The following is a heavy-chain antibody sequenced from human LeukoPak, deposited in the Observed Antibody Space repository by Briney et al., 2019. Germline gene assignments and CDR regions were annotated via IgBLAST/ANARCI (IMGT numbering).Heavy chain of an antibody. Sequence: GGSLRLSCAASGFTFDVYGMSWVRQAPGKGLEWVSGINWNGGSTGYADSVKGRFTISRDNAKNSLYLQMNSLRAEDTALYYCARDQRPAHFDYWGQGTLVTVSS. V-gene: IGHV3-20*04. J-gene: IGHJ4*02. CDR2: INWNGGST. CDR3: ARDQRPAHFDY. CDR1: GFTFDVYG. D-gene: IGHD6-25*01.